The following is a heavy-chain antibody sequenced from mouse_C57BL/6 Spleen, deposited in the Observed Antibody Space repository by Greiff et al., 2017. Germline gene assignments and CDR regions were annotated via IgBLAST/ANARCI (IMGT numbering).Heavy chain of an antibody. Sequence: QVQLKESGPGLVQPSQSLSITCTVSGFSLTSYGVHWVRQSPGKGLEWLGVIWSGGSTDYNAAFISRRSISKYNSKRQVIFKMNSLQADDTAIYYCATLNSNYRYFDVWGTGTTVTVSS. CDR2: IWSGGST. D-gene: IGHD2-5*01. V-gene: IGHV2-2*01. J-gene: IGHJ1*03. CDR1: GFSLTSYG. CDR3: ATLNSNYRYFDV.